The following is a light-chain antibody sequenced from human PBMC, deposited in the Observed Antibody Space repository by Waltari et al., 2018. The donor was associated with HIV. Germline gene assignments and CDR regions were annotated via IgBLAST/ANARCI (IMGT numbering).Light chain of an antibody. J-gene: IGLJ3*02. CDR2: RNN. Sequence: QSVLTQPPSASGTPGQRVTIPCSGNSSTIGSNYVYWSQPLPGTTPRLLIFRNNQSPSGVPDRFSGSKSGTSASLAISGLRSEDEADYFCATWDDSLSALWVFGGGTKLTVL. CDR1: SSTIGSNY. V-gene: IGLV1-47*01. CDR3: ATWDDSLSALWV.